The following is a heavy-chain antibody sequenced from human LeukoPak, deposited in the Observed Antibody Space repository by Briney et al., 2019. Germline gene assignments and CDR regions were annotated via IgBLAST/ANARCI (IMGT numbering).Heavy chain of an antibody. CDR3: ARDLQAARDY. CDR2: ISSSSSYI. V-gene: IGHV3-21*01. Sequence: GGSLRLSCAASGFTFSSYSMNWVRQAPGKGLEWVSSISSSSSYIYYADSVKGRFTISRDNAKNSLYLQMHSLRAEDTAVYYCARDLQAARDYWGQGTLVTVSS. CDR1: GFTFSSYS. J-gene: IGHJ4*02. D-gene: IGHD4-11*01.